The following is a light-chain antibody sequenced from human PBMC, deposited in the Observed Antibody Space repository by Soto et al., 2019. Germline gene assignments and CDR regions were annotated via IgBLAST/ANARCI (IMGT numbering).Light chain of an antibody. Sequence: QSVLTLAPSASGTPGQRGTISCSGSRSNIGRNTVNWYRQLPGTATELLCDSNNQRPSGVPNRFSGSKSGTSASLAISGLRSEDEADYYCASWDDKLNGVLLGGGTKLTVL. J-gene: IGLJ2*01. CDR3: ASWDDKLNGVL. CDR2: SNN. V-gene: IGLV1-44*01. CDR1: RSNIGRNT.